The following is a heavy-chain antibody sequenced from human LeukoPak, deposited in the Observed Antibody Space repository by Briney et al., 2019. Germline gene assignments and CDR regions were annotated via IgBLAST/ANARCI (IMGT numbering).Heavy chain of an antibody. Sequence: GGSLRLSCAASGFTFSSYPMHWVRQAPGKGLEWVAVISYDGSNKYYADSVKGRFTISRDNYKNTLYLQMNSLRSEDTAVYYCATCTNGVCRVSIYYYYMDVWGKGTTVTVSS. CDR3: ATCTNGVCRVSIYYYYMDV. D-gene: IGHD2-8*01. V-gene: IGHV3-30*04. CDR2: ISYDGSNK. CDR1: GFTFSSYP. J-gene: IGHJ6*03.